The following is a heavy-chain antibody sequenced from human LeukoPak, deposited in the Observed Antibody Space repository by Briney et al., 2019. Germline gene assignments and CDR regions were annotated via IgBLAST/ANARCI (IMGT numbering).Heavy chain of an antibody. J-gene: IGHJ6*02. Sequence: SETLSLICTVSGGSISSHYWSWIRQPPGRGLEWIGYISYSGYTNYNPSLKSRVTISVDTSKNQFSLKLSSVTAADTAVYYCARGGLNYYGSGSYYPYYYYYYGMDVWGQGTTVTVSS. CDR2: ISYSGYT. CDR3: ARGGLNYYGSGSYYPYYYYYYGMDV. V-gene: IGHV4-59*11. D-gene: IGHD3-10*01. CDR1: GGSISSHY.